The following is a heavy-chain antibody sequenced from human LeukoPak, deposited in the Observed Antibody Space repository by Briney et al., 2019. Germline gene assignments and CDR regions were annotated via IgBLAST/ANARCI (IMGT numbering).Heavy chain of an antibody. CDR3: ARDQGMITSNAFDI. J-gene: IGHJ3*02. V-gene: IGHV3-48*04. D-gene: IGHD3-16*01. CDR1: GFTFSSYS. CDR2: ISSSSSTI. Sequence: GGSLRLSCAASGFTFSSYSMNWVRQAPGKGLEWVSYISSSSSTIYYADSVKGRFTISRDNAKNSLYLQMNSLRAEDTAMYYCARDQGMITSNAFDIWGQGTMVTVSS.